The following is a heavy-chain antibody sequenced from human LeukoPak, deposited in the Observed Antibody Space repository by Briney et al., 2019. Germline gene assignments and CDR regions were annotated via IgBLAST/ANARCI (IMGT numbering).Heavy chain of an antibody. Sequence: SETLSLTCTVSGGSISSGGYYWSWIRQHPGKGLEWIGYIHYTGSTSYNPSLESRVTISVDTSKSQFSLNLNSVTAADTALYYCARDPATWYFDLWGRGTLVTVSS. V-gene: IGHV4-31*03. CDR3: ARDPATWYFDL. J-gene: IGHJ2*01. CDR1: GGSISSGGYY. CDR2: IHYTGST.